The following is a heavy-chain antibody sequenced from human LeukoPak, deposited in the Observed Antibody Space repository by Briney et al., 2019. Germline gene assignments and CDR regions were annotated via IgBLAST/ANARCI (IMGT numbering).Heavy chain of an antibody. CDR2: ISWNSGSI. V-gene: IGHV3-9*01. CDR1: GFTFDDYA. J-gene: IGHJ4*02. D-gene: IGHD4-17*01. Sequence: GGSLRLSCAASGFTFDDYAMHWVRQAPGKGLEWVSGISWNSGSIGYADSVKGRFTISRDNAKNSLYLQMNSLRAEDTAVYYCARDLSDYGDLDYWGQGTLVTVSS. CDR3: ARDLSDYGDLDY.